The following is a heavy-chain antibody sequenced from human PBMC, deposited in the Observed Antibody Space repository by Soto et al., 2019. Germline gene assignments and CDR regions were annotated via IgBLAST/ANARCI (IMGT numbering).Heavy chain of an antibody. CDR1: GFTFGRYG. CDR2: ISWDGLAQ. D-gene: IGHD6-19*01. V-gene: IGHV3-30*18. J-gene: IGHJ4*02. Sequence: VQLVESGGGVVQPGRSLRLLCEASGFTFGRYGMHWVRQAPGMGLEWVAVISWDGLAQYYGDSVRGRFTISRDNSQSTLYLQMNSLRTEDTAIYYCAKETIPVGGPNSFDYWVQGVRVTVSS. CDR3: AKETIPVGGPNSFDY.